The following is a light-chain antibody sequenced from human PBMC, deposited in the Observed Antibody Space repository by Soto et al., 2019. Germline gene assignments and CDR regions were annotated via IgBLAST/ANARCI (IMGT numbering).Light chain of an antibody. CDR1: RGHSSYA. Sequence: QLVLTQSPSASASLGASVKLTCTLSRGHSSYAIAWHQQQPEKGPRYLMKLNSDGSHSKGDGIPDRFSGSSSGAERYLTISSLQSEDEADYYCQTWGTGVVFGGGTKVTVL. J-gene: IGLJ2*01. V-gene: IGLV4-69*01. CDR3: QTWGTGVV. CDR2: LNSDGSH.